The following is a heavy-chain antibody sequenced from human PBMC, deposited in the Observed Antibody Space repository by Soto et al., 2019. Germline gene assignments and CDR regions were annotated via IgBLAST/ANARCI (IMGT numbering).Heavy chain of an antibody. D-gene: IGHD3-16*01. Sequence: EVPLVESGGGLVLPGGSLRLSCAASGFTFSRYWMHWVRQAPGKGLVWVSRISSYGSDTHYADSVKGRFTISRDNAKNTLYLQMNSLRADDTAVYYCASNYAYAEGYYWYGIDVWGQGTMVTVSS. CDR3: ASNYAYAEGYYWYGIDV. V-gene: IGHV3-74*01. CDR1: GFTFSRYW. J-gene: IGHJ6*02. CDR2: ISSYGSDT.